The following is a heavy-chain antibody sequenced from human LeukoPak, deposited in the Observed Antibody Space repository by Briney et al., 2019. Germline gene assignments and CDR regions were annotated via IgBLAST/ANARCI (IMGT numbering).Heavy chain of an antibody. CDR1: GYTFTSYG. CDR2: ISAYNGNT. CDR3: ARDKNGITGTTGLDY. Sequence: GASVKVSCKAFGYTFTSYGISWVRQAPGQGLEWMGWISAYNGNTNYAQKLQGRVTMTTDTSTSTAYMELRSLRSDDTAVYYCARDKNGITGTTGLDYWGQGTLVTVSS. V-gene: IGHV1-18*01. J-gene: IGHJ4*02. D-gene: IGHD1-7*01.